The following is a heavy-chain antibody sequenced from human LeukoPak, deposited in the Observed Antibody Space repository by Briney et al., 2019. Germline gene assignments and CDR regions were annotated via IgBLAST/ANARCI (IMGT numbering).Heavy chain of an antibody. CDR1: DYTFTTYG. CDR3: ARALVVTSPFDY. CDR2: ISAYNGNT. V-gene: IGHV1-18*01. Sequence: ASVKVSCKASDYTFTTYGISWVRQAPGQGLEWMGWISAYNGNTNYAQNLQGRVTMTTDTSTSTAYMELRSLNSDDTAVYYCARALVVTSPFDYWGQGTLVTASS. D-gene: IGHD4-23*01. J-gene: IGHJ4*02.